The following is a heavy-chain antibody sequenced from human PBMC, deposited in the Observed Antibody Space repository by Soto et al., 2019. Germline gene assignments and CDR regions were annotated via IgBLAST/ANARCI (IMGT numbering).Heavy chain of an antibody. Sequence: GGSLRLSCAVSGFTVSSHFMSWVRQAPGKGLEWVSVIYAGGSTYYADSVKDRFTISRDISQNTLFLQMNSLRAEDTAVYYCAREYLIGYYFDYWGQGTLVTVSS. CDR3: AREYLIGYYFDY. J-gene: IGHJ4*02. CDR1: GFTVSSHF. D-gene: IGHD3-9*01. CDR2: IYAGGST. V-gene: IGHV3-66*01.